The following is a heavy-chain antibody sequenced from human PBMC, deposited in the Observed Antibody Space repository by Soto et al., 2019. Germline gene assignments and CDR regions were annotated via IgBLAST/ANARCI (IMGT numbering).Heavy chain of an antibody. CDR3: ARDADDYSNNYHYYYGMDV. Sequence: PGGSLRLSCAASGFTFSSYSMNWVRQAPGKGLEWVSSISSSSSYIYYADSVKGRFTISRDNAKNSLYLQMNSLRAEDTAVYYCARDADDYSNNYHYYYGMDVWGQGTTVTVSS. CDR2: ISSSSSYI. CDR1: GFTFSSYS. D-gene: IGHD4-4*01. V-gene: IGHV3-21*01. J-gene: IGHJ6*02.